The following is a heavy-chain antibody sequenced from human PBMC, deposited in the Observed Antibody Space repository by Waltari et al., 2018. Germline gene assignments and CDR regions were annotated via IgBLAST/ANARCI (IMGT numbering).Heavy chain of an antibody. CDR1: GFTFNTYT. CDR2: ISFDGSKQ. J-gene: IGHJ4*02. D-gene: IGHD3-10*01. Sequence: QVQLVESGGAVVQPGRSLRLSCAASGFTFNTYTLHWVRQAPGKGLQWVAAISFDGSKQYYLDSLKGRFTISRDNSNNTLYLQMNSLRAGDTAVYFCARVPGLVSGSFFAYWGQGALVTVSA. V-gene: IGHV3-30*01. CDR3: ARVPGLVSGSFFAY.